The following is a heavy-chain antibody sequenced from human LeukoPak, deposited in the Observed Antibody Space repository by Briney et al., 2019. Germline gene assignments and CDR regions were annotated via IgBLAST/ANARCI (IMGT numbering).Heavy chain of an antibody. CDR1: GFTFSSYT. Sequence: GGSLRLSYAASGFTFSSYTMSWVRQAPGKGLEWVSSISSSSSYIYYAGSLKGRFTISRDNAKNSLYLQMNSLRAEDTAVYYCASTRWLQSFFDYWGQGTLVTVSS. CDR3: ASTRWLQSFFDY. J-gene: IGHJ4*02. D-gene: IGHD5-24*01. CDR2: ISSSSSYI. V-gene: IGHV3-21*01.